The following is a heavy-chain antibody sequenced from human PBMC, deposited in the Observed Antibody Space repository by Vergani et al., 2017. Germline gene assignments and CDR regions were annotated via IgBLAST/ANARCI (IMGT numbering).Heavy chain of an antibody. Sequence: QVQLVQSGAEVKKPGASVKVSCKASGYTFTGYYMHWVRKAPGQGLEWMGWINPNSGGTNYAQKFQGRVTMTRDASISTAYMELSRLRSDDTAVYYCARGKGTMVRGVDYYYFDYWGQGTLVTVSS. CDR1: GYTFTGYY. V-gene: IGHV1-2*02. D-gene: IGHD3-10*01. CDR2: INPNSGGT. CDR3: ARGKGTMVRGVDYYYFDY. J-gene: IGHJ4*02.